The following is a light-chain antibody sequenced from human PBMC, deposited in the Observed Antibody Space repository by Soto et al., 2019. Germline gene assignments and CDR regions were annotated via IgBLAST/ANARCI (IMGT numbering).Light chain of an antibody. Sequence: EIVLTQSPATLSLSPGEGATLSCRASQSISKYLVWYQQKPGQAPRVLIYDTSKRATGIPARFSGTGSGTDFTLTLSSLEPEDFAVYYCQQRSDWPVTFGPGTKVDIK. J-gene: IGKJ3*01. V-gene: IGKV3-11*01. CDR1: QSISKY. CDR2: DTS. CDR3: QQRSDWPVT.